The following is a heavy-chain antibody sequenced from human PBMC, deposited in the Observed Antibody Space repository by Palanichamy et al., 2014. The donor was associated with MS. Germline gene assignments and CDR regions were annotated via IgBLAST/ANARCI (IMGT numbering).Heavy chain of an antibody. V-gene: IGHV1-2*06. J-gene: IGHJ4*02. Sequence: QVQLVQSGAEVRTLGPQSRSPARLLDTPSPTDICTGCDRPLGQGLEWVGRINPKNGDTDCSQKFQGRVTVTRDTSINTAYMELFRLTSDDTAVYYCVRENWNYDYWGQGTLVTVSP. D-gene: IGHD1-7*01. CDR2: INPKNGDT. CDR1: DTPSPTD. CDR3: VRENWNYDY.